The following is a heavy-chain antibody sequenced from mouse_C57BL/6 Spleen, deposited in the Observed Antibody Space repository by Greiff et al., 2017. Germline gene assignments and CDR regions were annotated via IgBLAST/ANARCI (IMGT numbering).Heavy chain of an antibody. CDR3: ARRGYYYGSSWDDMDY. D-gene: IGHD1-1*01. CDR2: ISSGSSTI. J-gene: IGHJ4*01. Sequence: EVQLLQSGAGLVKPGASLKLSCAASGYTFSDYGMHWVRQAPEKGLEWVAYISSGSSTIDYADTVKGRFTISRDNAKTTRCLQMTSLRSEDTAMYDCARRGYYYGSSWDDMDYWGQGTSVTVSS. CDR1: GYTFSDYG. V-gene: IGHV5-17*01.